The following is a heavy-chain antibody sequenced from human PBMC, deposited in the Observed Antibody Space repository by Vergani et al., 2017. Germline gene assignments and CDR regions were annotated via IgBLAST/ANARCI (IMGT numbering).Heavy chain of an antibody. V-gene: IGHV4-61*02. CDR1: GGSINSHNYY. Sequence: QVQLQESGPGLVKPSQTLSLTCTVSGGSINSHNYYWSWIRQPAGKGLEWIGRIHTSGSTNYNPSLKSRVTMSEDTSKNQFSLNLTSVTAADTAVYFCARVAVTPPHDYYYYMDVWGKGTTVTVSS. D-gene: IGHD2-15*01. CDR3: ARVAVTPPHDYYYYMDV. J-gene: IGHJ6*03. CDR2: IHTSGST.